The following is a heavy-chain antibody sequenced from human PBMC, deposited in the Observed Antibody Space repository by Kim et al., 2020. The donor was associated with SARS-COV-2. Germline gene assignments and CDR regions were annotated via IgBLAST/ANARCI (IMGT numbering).Heavy chain of an antibody. CDR1: GYSISSGYY. Sequence: SETLSLTCTVSGYSISSGYYWGWIRQPPGKGLEWIGSIYHSGSTYYNPSLKSRVTISVDTSKNQFSLKLSSVTAADTAVYYCARDASHRGYDYGGAFDIWGQGTMVTVSS. D-gene: IGHD5-12*01. CDR3: ARDASHRGYDYGGAFDI. J-gene: IGHJ3*02. V-gene: IGHV4-38-2*02. CDR2: IYHSGST.